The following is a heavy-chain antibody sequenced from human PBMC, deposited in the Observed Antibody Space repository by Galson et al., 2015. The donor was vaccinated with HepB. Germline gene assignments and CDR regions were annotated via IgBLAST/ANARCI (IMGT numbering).Heavy chain of an antibody. V-gene: IGHV1-24*01. CDR2: FDPEDGET. CDR1: GYTLTELS. J-gene: IGHJ6*04. D-gene: IGHD2-2*01. Sequence: SVKVSCKVSGYTLTELSMHWVRQAPGKGLEWMGGFDPEDGETIYAQKYQGRVTMTEDTSTDTAYMELSSLRSEDTAVYYCATKAPGPIVVVPAAMVLDVWGKGTTVTVSS. CDR3: ATKAPGPIVVVPAAMVLDV.